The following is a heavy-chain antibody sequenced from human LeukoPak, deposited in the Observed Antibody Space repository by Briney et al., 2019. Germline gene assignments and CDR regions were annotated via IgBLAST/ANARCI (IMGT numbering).Heavy chain of an antibody. J-gene: IGHJ4*02. CDR2: ISSSSSYI. Sequence: GGSLRLSCAASGFTFSSYSMNWVRQAPGKGLEWVSSISSSSSYIYYADSVKGRFTISRDNAKNSLYLQMNSLRAEDTAVYYCARARLEGIAVAGTLGNYWGQGTLVTVSS. D-gene: IGHD6-19*01. CDR1: GFTFSSYS. V-gene: IGHV3-21*01. CDR3: ARARLEGIAVAGTLGNY.